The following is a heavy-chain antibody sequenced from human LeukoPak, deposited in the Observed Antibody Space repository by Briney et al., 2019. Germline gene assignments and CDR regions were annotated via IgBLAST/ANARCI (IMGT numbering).Heavy chain of an antibody. CDR2: IYSGGST. CDR1: GLTISNNF. D-gene: IGHD3-10*01. J-gene: IGHJ1*01. CDR3: ARDTDYYGSGRHGYFDH. V-gene: IGHV3-66*01. Sequence: GGSLRLSCAASGLTISNNFMGWVRQAPGKGLEWVSLIYSGGSTCSADSVKGRFTISRDNSKNTLHLQMNSLRAEDTAVYYCARDTDYYGSGRHGYFDHWGQGTLVTVSS.